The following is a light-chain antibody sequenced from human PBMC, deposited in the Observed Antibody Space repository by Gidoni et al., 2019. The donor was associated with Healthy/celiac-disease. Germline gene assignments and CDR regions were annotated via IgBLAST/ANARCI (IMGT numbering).Light chain of an antibody. J-gene: IGKJ4*01. CDR2: GAS. CDR3: QQYNNWPLT. V-gene: IGKV3-15*01. CDR1: QSVSSN. Sequence: EIVMTQSPATLSVSPGERATLSCRASQSVSSNVAWYQHKPGQAPRLLIYGASTRATGIPARFSGSGSGTEFTLTISSLQSEDFAVYYCQQYNNWPLTFGGGTKVEIK.